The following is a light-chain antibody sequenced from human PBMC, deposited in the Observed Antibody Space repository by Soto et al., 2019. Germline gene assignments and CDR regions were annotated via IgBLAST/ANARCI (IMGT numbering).Light chain of an antibody. CDR1: QTVRNNY. Sequence: EFVLTQSPGTLSLSPGERATLSCRASQTVRNNYLAWYQQKPGQAPRLLIYDASSRATGIPDRFSGGGSGTDFTLTISRLEPEDFAVYYCQQRSNWPPEITFGQGTRLEI. J-gene: IGKJ5*01. CDR2: DAS. CDR3: QQRSNWPPEIT. V-gene: IGKV3D-20*02.